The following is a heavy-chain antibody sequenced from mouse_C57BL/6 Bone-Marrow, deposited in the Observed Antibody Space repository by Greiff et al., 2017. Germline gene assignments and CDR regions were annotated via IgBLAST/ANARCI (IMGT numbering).Heavy chain of an antibody. CDR3: ARHGGFAY. Sequence: EVQGVESGGGLVKPGGSLKLSCAASGFTFSSYTMSWVRQTPGKRLEWVATISGGGGNTYYPGSVKGRFTISRDNAKNTLYLQMSSLRSEDTALYYCARHGGFAYWGQGTLVTVSA. CDR1: GFTFSSYT. V-gene: IGHV5-9*01. J-gene: IGHJ3*01. CDR2: ISGGGGNT.